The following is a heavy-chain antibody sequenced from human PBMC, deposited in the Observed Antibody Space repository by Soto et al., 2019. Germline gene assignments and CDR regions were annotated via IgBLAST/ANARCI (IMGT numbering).Heavy chain of an antibody. V-gene: IGHV1-18*01. Sequence: ASVKVSCKASGYTFTSYGISWVRQAPGQGLEWMGWISAYNGNTNYAQKLRGRVTMTTDTSTSTAYMELRSLRSDDTAVYFCARGGSGWYRNWFDPWGQGTLVTVSS. D-gene: IGHD6-19*01. CDR3: ARGGSGWYRNWFDP. CDR1: GYTFTSYG. CDR2: ISAYNGNT. J-gene: IGHJ5*02.